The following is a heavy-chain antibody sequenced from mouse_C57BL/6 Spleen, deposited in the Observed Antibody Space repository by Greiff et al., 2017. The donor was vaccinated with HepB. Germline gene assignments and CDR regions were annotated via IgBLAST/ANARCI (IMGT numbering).Heavy chain of an antibody. CDR2: IYPGDGDT. D-gene: IGHD1-1*01. J-gene: IGHJ1*03. V-gene: IGHV1-80*01. CDR1: GYAFSSYW. Sequence: VKLMESGAELVKPGASVKISCKASGYAFSSYWMNWVKQRPGKGLEWIGQIYPGDGDTNYNGKFKGKATLTADKSSSTAYMQLSSLTSEDSAVYFCAREYYGSSPHWYFDVWGTGTTVTVSS. CDR3: AREYYGSSPHWYFDV.